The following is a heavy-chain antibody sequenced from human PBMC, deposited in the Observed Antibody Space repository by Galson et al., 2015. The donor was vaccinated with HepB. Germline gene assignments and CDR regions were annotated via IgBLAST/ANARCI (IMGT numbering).Heavy chain of an antibody. CDR3: ARERMGFDY. J-gene: IGHJ4*02. V-gene: IGHV4-4*07. D-gene: IGHD1-26*01. CDR2: LLISGST. Sequence: TCTVSGDPITSNYYSWIRQPAGKGLEWIGRLLISGSTNYNPSLKNRVTMSRDTSKNQFSLRITSVTAADTAVYYCARERMGFDYWGLGTLDTVSS. CDR1: GDPITSNY.